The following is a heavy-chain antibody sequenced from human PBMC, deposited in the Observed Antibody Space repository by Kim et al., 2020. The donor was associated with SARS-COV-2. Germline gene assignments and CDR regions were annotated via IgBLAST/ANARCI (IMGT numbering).Heavy chain of an antibody. J-gene: IGHJ6*02. CDR3: AKEGIAARWGQYYYYGMDV. Sequence: GRFTISRDNSKNTLYLQMNSLRAEDTAVYYCAKEGIAARWGQYYYYGMDVWGQGTTVTVSS. D-gene: IGHD6-6*01. V-gene: IGHV3-23*01.